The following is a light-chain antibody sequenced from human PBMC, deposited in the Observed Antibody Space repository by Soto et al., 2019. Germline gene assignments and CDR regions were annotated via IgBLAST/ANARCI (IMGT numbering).Light chain of an antibody. CDR2: GAS. CDR3: HQYNDWTSLT. J-gene: IGKJ5*01. Sequence: EIVMTQSPATLSVSPGESATLSCRASQSVASHLAWYQQKPGQAPRLLIFGASVRATGIPARFSGSGSGTEGVLTIDSLQSEDLAVYYGHQYNDWTSLTVGQGTRLEI. CDR1: QSVASH. V-gene: IGKV3-15*01.